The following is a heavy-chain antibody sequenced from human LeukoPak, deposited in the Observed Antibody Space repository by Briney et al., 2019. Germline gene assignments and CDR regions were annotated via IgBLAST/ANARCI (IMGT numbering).Heavy chain of an antibody. CDR3: ARQNFVVVTAIQIFDY. J-gene: IGHJ4*02. CDR2: INHSGST. CDR1: GGSFSGYY. Sequence: SETLSLTCAVYGGSFSGYYWSWIRQPPGKGLEWIGEINHSGSTNYNPSLKSRVTISVDSSKNQFSLKLTSVTAADTAVYYCARQNFVVVTAIQIFDYWGQGTLVTVSS. V-gene: IGHV4-34*01. D-gene: IGHD2-21*02.